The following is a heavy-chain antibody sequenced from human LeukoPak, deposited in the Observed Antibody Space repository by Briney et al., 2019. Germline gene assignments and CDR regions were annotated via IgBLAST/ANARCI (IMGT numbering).Heavy chain of an antibody. CDR2: FDPEDGET. CDR1: GYTLTELS. V-gene: IGHV1-24*01. J-gene: IGHJ4*02. D-gene: IGHD1-26*01. Sequence: GASVKVSCKVSGYTLTELSMHWVRQAPGKGLEWMGGFDPEDGETIYAQKFQGRVTMTGDTSTDTAYMELSSLRSGDTAVYYCATYPVGPPYWGQGTLVTVSS. CDR3: ATYPVGPPY.